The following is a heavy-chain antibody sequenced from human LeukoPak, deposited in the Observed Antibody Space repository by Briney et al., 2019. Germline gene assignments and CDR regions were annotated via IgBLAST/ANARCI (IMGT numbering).Heavy chain of an antibody. CDR2: IRKDDGSAK. CDR3: VRDFVYTTA. D-gene: IGHD2-21*02. Sequence: PGGSLRLSCAASGFTFTGDWMSWIRQAPGKGPEGVAIIRKDDGSAKYYADSVKGRFTISRDNAKTLLYLQMDSLRVEDTAVYYCVRDFVYTTAWGQGTQVTVSS. CDR1: GFTFTGDW. J-gene: IGHJ4*02. V-gene: IGHV3-7*03.